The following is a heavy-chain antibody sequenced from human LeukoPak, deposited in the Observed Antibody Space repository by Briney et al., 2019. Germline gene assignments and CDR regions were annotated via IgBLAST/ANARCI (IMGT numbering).Heavy chain of an antibody. D-gene: IGHD1-1*01. CDR3: AKRYSPDARYTDV. V-gene: IGHV3-21*04. CDR2: ISSRSSYI. CDR1: GFTFSNYN. Sequence: GGSLRLSCAASGFTFSNYNMNWVRQAPGKGLEWVSSISSRSSYIYYADSVKGRFTISRDNSKNTLYVQMNSLRAEDTAVYYCAKRYSPDARYTDVWGKGTTVTVSS. J-gene: IGHJ6*03.